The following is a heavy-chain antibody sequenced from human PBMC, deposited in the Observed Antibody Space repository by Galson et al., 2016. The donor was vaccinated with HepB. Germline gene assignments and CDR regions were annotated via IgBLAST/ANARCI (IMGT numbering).Heavy chain of an antibody. J-gene: IGHJ6*03. CDR3: AFYYYMDV. CDR1: GLSISSYS. Sequence: SLRLSCAASGLSISSYSMTWVRQAPGKGLEGVSGISESGDNTYYPDSVKGRFTISRDNSKNTLYLRMNNLRAEDTAVYYCAFYYYMDVWGKGATVTVSS. CDR2: ISESGDNT. V-gene: IGHV3-23*01.